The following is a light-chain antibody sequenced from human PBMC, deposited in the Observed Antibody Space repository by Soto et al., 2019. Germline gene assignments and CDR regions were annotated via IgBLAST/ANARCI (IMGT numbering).Light chain of an antibody. Sequence: EIVLTQSPGTLSLSPGERATLSCRASQSVSSSYLAWYQQKPGQAPRLLIYDASSRATGIPDRFSGSGSGTDFTLTISRLEPEDFAVYHCQQYGNSPLTVGGGTKVDSK. CDR1: QSVSSSY. CDR2: DAS. CDR3: QQYGNSPLT. V-gene: IGKV3-20*01. J-gene: IGKJ4*01.